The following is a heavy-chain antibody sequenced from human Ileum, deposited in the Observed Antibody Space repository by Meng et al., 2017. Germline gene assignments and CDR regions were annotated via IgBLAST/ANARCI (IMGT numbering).Heavy chain of an antibody. CDR1: GGSFSGYY. D-gene: IGHD3-22*01. J-gene: IGHJ4*02. CDR3: ARNYYDSSGEDSNDY. V-gene: IGHV4-34*01. CDR2: INHSGST. Sequence: QVPLQQWGAGLLKPSETLSLTCAVYGGSFSGYYRSWIRQPPGKGLEWIGEINHSGSTNYNPSLKSRVTISVDTSKNQFSLKLSSVTAADTAVYYCARNYYDSSGEDSNDYWGQGTLVTVSS.